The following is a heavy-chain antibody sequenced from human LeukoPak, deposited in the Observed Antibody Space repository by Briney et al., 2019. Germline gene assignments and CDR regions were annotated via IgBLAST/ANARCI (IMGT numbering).Heavy chain of an antibody. CDR2: TNRRGDIT. V-gene: IGHV3-20*01. D-gene: IGHD1-7*01. CDR3: ARKGLGGELGGFDS. Sequence: GGSLRLSCAASGFTFDDYGMRWVRQAPGKGLEWVSGTNRRGDITGYADFVKGRFTISRDNAKNSLYLQMNSLRVEDTALYHCARKGLGGELGGFDSWGQGTLVTVSS. CDR1: GFTFDDYG. J-gene: IGHJ4*02.